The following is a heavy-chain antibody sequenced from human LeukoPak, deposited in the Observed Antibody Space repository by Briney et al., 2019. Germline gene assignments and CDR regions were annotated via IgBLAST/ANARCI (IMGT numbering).Heavy chain of an antibody. V-gene: IGHV4-39*02. J-gene: IGHJ5*02. CDR1: GGSVSSSSYY. Sequence: KPSETLSLTCTVSGGSVSSSSYYWGWIRQPPGKGLEWIGSIYYSGSTYYNPSLKSRVTISVDTSKNQFSLKLSSVTAADTAVYYCARDHTTLTGHIQYFDPWGQGTLVTVSS. CDR2: IYYSGST. D-gene: IGHD1-20*01. CDR3: ARDHTTLTGHIQYFDP.